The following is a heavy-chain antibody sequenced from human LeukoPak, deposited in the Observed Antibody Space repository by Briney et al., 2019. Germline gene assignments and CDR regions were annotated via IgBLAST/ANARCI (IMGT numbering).Heavy chain of an antibody. CDR3: ARVRRLVGGWDSSGYYFY. Sequence: ASVKVSCKASGYTFTGYYMHWVRQAPGQGLEWMGWINPNSGGTNYAQKFQGRVTMTRDTSISTAYMELSRLRSDDTAVYYCARVRRLVGGWDSSGYYFYWGQGTLVTVSS. CDR1: GYTFTGYY. CDR2: INPNSGGT. V-gene: IGHV1-2*02. D-gene: IGHD3-22*01. J-gene: IGHJ4*02.